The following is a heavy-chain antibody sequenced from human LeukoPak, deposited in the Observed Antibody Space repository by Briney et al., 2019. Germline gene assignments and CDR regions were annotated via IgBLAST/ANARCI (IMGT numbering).Heavy chain of an antibody. CDR1: GFTFSNYA. CDR3: AKTAEWELTYYFDY. D-gene: IGHD1-26*01. CDR2: ITGSGDST. V-gene: IGHV3-23*01. Sequence: GGSLRLSCAVSGFTFSNYAMSWVRQAPGKGLEWVSAITGSGDSTYYADSVKGWFTISRDSSKNTLYLQMNSLRAEDTAVYYCAKTAEWELTYYFDYWGQGTLVTVSS. J-gene: IGHJ4*02.